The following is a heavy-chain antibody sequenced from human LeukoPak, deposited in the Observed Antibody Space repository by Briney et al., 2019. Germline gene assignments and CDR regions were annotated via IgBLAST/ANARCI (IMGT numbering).Heavy chain of an antibody. CDR2: LFGSGASV. J-gene: IGHJ4*02. Sequence: GGSLRLSCEGSGFSLSTYGMDWVRQAPGKGLEWVSLLFGSGASVWYADSVTGRFTISRDDAKNSVYLEMNSLRVEDTAVYYCARDFYGSGSRPSHDCWGQGTLVIVSS. CDR1: GFSLSTYG. D-gene: IGHD3-10*01. CDR3: ARDFYGSGSRPSHDC. V-gene: IGHV3-21*06.